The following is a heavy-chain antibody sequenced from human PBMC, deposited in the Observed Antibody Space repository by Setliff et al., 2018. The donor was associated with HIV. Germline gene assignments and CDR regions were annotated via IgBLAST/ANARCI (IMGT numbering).Heavy chain of an antibody. CDR2: IYYSGST. CDR3: ARADYESGTYYFDY. V-gene: IGHV4-59*11. CDR1: GGSISSHY. Sequence: PSETLSLTCTVSGGSISSHYWSWIRQPPLKGLEWIGYIYYSGSTNYSPSLKSRVTISVDTSKNQFSLRLSSVTAADTAVYYCARADYESGTYYFDYWGRGTLVTVSS. D-gene: IGHD3-22*01. J-gene: IGHJ4*02.